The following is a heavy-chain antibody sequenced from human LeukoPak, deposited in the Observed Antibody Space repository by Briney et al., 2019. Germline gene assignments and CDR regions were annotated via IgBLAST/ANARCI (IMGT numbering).Heavy chain of an antibody. CDR2: IAYDGSRA. CDR3: TRYNNDHFDY. Sequence: GGSLRLSCAASGFTFSGYGMHWFRQTPGKGLEWVAVIAYDGSRAFYADSVKGRSTISRDNSKNTMSVQMDDLRAEDTAVYYCTRYNNDHFDYWGQGTLVTVSS. CDR1: GFTFSGYG. D-gene: IGHD1-14*01. J-gene: IGHJ4*02. V-gene: IGHV3-33*08.